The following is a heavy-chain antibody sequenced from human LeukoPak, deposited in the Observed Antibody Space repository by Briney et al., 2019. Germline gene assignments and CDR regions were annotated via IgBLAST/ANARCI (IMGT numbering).Heavy chain of an antibody. J-gene: IGHJ4*02. CDR1: GYTFTSYD. CDR3: ARGDIYNWNYEDY. D-gene: IGHD1-7*01. V-gene: IGHV1-8*01. CDR2: MNPNSGNT. Sequence: ASVKVSCKASGYTFTSYDINWVRQATRQGLEWMGWMNPNSGNTGYAQKFQGRVTMTRNTSISTAYMELSSLRSEDTAVYYCARGDIYNWNYEDYWGQGTLVTVSS.